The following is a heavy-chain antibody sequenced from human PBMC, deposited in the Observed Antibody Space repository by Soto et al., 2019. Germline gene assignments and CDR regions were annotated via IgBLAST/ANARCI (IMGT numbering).Heavy chain of an antibody. Sequence: ASVKVSCKASGYTFTSCGISWVRQAPGQGLEWMGWISAYNGNTNYAQKLQGRVTMTTDTSTSTAYMELRSLGSDDTAVYYCARGDLXGDLYDFWSGYPNWFDPWGQGTLVTVSS. D-gene: IGHD3-3*01. CDR1: GYTFTSCG. J-gene: IGHJ5*02. CDR2: ISAYNGNT. CDR3: ARGDLXGDLYDFWSGYPNWFDP. V-gene: IGHV1-18*01.